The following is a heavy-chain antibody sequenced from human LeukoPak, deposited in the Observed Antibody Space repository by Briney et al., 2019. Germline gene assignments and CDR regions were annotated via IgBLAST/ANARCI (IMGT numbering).Heavy chain of an antibody. V-gene: IGHV3-23*01. J-gene: IGHJ4*02. Sequence: GGSLRLSCAASGFTFSSYAMSWVRQAPGKGLEWVSAISGSGGSTYYADSVKGRFTISRDNSKNTLYLQMNSLRAEDTAVYYCAKAQPPHYYGSGSYYPFDYWAREPWSPSPQ. D-gene: IGHD3-10*01. CDR2: ISGSGGST. CDR3: AKAQPPHYYGSGSYYPFDY. CDR1: GFTFSSYA.